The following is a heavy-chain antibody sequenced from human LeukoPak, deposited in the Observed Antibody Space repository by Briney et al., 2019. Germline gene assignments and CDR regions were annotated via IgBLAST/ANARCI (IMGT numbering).Heavy chain of an antibody. CDR1: GFTFSDYY. J-gene: IGHJ4*02. Sequence: GGSLRLSCAASGFTFSDYYMSWIRQAPGKGLEWVSYISSSGSTIYYADSVKGRFTISRDNAKNSLYLQMNSLRAEDTAVYYCAREILELKHHTFDYWGQGTLVTVSS. CDR2: ISSSGSTI. V-gene: IGHV3-11*01. D-gene: IGHD1-7*01. CDR3: AREILELKHHTFDY.